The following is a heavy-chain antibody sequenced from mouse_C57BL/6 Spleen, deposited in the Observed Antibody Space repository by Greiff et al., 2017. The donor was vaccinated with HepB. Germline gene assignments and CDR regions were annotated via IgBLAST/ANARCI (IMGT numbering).Heavy chain of an antibody. Sequence: VQLQQPGAELVKPGASVKLSCKASGYTFTSYWMHWVKQRPGQGLEWIGMIHPNSGSTNYNEKFKSKATLTVDKSASTACMQLSSLTSEDSAVYYCARAQLVYYFDYWGQGTTLTVSS. CDR2: IHPNSGST. CDR3: ARAQLVYYFDY. V-gene: IGHV1-64*01. D-gene: IGHD4-1*02. CDR1: GYTFTSYW. J-gene: IGHJ2*01.